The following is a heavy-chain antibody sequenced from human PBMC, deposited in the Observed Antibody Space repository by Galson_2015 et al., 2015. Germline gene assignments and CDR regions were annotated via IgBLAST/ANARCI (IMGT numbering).Heavy chain of an antibody. V-gene: IGHV3-53*01. Sequence: SLRLSCAASGFTVSTNYMTWVRQAPGKGLEWLSIIYSGGSTYYADPVKGRFAISRDNSKNTLDLQMNSLRAEDTAVYYCATVTKPLRYLDSWGQGTLVTVSS. CDR1: GFTVSTNY. J-gene: IGHJ4*02. CDR2: IYSGGST. CDR3: ATVTKPLRYLDS. D-gene: IGHD3-9*01.